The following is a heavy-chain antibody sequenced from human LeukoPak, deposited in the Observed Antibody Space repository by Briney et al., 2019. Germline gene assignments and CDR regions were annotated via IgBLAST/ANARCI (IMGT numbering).Heavy chain of an antibody. CDR3: GKEARQLERRGYFDY. D-gene: IGHD1-1*01. Sequence: GGSLRLSCAASGFTFSSYWMTWVRQAPGKGLEWVANIKQDGSEAYYVDSVKGRFTVSRDNAKNTLYLQMNSLRAEDTAVYYCGKEARQLERRGYFDYWGQGTLVTVSS. CDR1: GFTFSSYW. V-gene: IGHV3-7*03. CDR2: IKQDGSEA. J-gene: IGHJ4*02.